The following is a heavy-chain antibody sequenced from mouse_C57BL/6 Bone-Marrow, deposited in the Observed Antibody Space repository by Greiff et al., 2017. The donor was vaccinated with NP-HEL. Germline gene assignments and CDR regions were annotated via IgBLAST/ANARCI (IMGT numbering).Heavy chain of an antibody. CDR3: TGANWDFDY. CDR1: GFTFSNYW. Sequence: EVQLQESGGGLVQPGGSMKLSCVASGFTFSNYWMNWVRQSPEKGLEWVAQIRLKSDNYATHYAESVKGRFTISRDDSKSSVYLQMNNLRAEDTGIYYCTGANWDFDYWGQGTTLTVSS. D-gene: IGHD4-1*02. V-gene: IGHV6-3*01. CDR2: IRLKSDNYAT. J-gene: IGHJ2*01.